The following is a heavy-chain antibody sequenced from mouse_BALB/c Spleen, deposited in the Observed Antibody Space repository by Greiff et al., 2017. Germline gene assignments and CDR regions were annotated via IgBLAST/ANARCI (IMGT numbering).Heavy chain of an antibody. Sequence: VQLQQSGTVLARPGASVKMSCKASGYTFTSYWMHWVKQRPGQGLEWIGAIYPGNSDTSYNQKFKGKAKLTAVTSTSTAYMALSSLTNEDSAVYYCTREGPPPGFAYWGQGTLVTVSA. V-gene: IGHV1-5*01. J-gene: IGHJ3*01. CDR3: TREGPPPGFAY. CDR1: GYTFTSYW. CDR2: IYPGNSDT. D-gene: IGHD6-1*01.